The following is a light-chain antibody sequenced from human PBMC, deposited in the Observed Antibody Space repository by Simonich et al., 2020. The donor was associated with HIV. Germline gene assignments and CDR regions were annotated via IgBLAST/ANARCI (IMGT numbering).Light chain of an antibody. V-gene: IGKV1-9*01. J-gene: IGKJ1*01. CDR1: QSISNY. Sequence: DIQMTQSPSSLSASVGDRVTITCRASQSISNYLNWYQQKPGKAPKLLIYAASTLQSGVPSRFSGSGSGTEFTLTISSLQPEDFATYYCQQLNSYPPTFGQGTKVEIK. CDR2: AAS. CDR3: QQLNSYPPT.